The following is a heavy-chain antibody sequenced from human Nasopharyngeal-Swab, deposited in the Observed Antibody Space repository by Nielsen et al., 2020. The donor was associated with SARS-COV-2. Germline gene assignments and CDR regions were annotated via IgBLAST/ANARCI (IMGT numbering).Heavy chain of an antibody. CDR1: GFTFTNYW. CDR2: INIDGSRT. Sequence: ETLSLTCAVSGFTFTNYWMHWVRRTPGQGLVWVSRINIDGSRTGYADSVKGRFTISRDNAKNTLFLQMNSLRAEDTAVYYCARVLDYYDSSGYDTWDVFALWGQGTMVTVSS. V-gene: IGHV3-74*01. J-gene: IGHJ3*01. D-gene: IGHD3-22*01. CDR3: ARVLDYYDSSGYDTWDVFAL.